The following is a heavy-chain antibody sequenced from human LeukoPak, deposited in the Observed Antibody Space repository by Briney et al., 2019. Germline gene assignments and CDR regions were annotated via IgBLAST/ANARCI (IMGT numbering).Heavy chain of an antibody. CDR2: ISNDGSNE. CDR1: AFTFSSYG. J-gene: IGHJ4*02. Sequence: GGSLRLSYAASAFTFSSYGMHWVRQAPGKGLEWVAAISNDGSNEYYADSVKGRFTISRDNSKNTLYLQMNSLRAEDTAVYYCAKPYKYGVRDVHFDYWGQGTLVTVSS. D-gene: IGHD5-24*01. CDR3: AKPYKYGVRDVHFDY. V-gene: IGHV3-30*18.